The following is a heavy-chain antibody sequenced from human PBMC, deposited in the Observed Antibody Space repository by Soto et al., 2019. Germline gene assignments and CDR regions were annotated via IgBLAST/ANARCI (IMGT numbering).Heavy chain of an antibody. D-gene: IGHD2-15*01. CDR2: IYPGDSDT. Sequence: PGESLKISCKGSGYSFTSYWIGWVRQMPGKGLEWMGIIYPGDSDTGYSPSFQGQVTISADKSISTAYLQWSSLKASDTAMYYCASPYCSGGSCYSAFDYWGQGTLVTVSS. CDR3: ASPYCSGGSCYSAFDY. CDR1: GYSFTSYW. J-gene: IGHJ4*02. V-gene: IGHV5-51*01.